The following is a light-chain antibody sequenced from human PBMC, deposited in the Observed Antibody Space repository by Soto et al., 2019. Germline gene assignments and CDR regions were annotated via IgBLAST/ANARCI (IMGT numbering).Light chain of an antibody. J-gene: IGKJ1*01. CDR2: DAS. V-gene: IGKV3-11*01. CDR3: QQRSNWPGT. Sequence: IVLTQSPATLSLSPGERATLSCRASQSVRSSLAWYQQQPGQAPRLLIYDASNRATGIPARFSGSGSGTDFTLTISSLEPKDYAVYYCQQRSNWPGTFGQGTKVDI. CDR1: QSVRSS.